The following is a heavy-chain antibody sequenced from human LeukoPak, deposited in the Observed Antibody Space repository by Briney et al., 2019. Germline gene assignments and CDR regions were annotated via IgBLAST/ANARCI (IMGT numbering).Heavy chain of an antibody. CDR3: AGILAAAGTAFDP. D-gene: IGHD6-13*01. J-gene: IGHJ5*02. CDR2: IKHDGSEK. Sequence: GGSLRLSCAASGFTFSSYWMTWVRQAPGKGLEWVANIKHDGSEKYYVDSVRGRFTISRDNAKNSLYLQMNSLRAEDTAVFYCAGILAAAGTAFDPWGQGTLVTVSS. V-gene: IGHV3-7*01. CDR1: GFTFSSYW.